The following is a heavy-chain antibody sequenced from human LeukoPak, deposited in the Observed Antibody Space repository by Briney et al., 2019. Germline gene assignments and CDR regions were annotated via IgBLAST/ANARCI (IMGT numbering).Heavy chain of an antibody. J-gene: IGHJ6*02. CDR1: GDSISSYY. CDR3: ARHFGYYGMDV. CDR2: IYNSGRT. D-gene: IGHD3-10*01. V-gene: IGHV4-59*01. Sequence: LETLSLTCTVSGDSISSYYWSWIRQPPGKGLEWIGYIYNSGRTNYNPSLKSRVTISVDTSKNQFSLKLSSVTAADTAVYYCARHFGYYGMDVWGQGTTVTVSS.